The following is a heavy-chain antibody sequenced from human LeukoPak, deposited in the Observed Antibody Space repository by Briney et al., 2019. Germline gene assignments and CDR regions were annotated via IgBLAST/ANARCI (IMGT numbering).Heavy chain of an antibody. J-gene: IGHJ4*02. D-gene: IGHD5-24*01. CDR2: ISSSSSYI. CDR1: GFTFSSYN. Sequence: GGSLRLSCAASGFTFSSYNMNWVRQAPGKGLEWVSSISSSSSYIYYADSVKGRFTISRDNAKNSLYLQMNSLRAEDTAVYYCAGEMATIINDYWGQGTLVTVSS. V-gene: IGHV3-21*01. CDR3: AGEMATIINDY.